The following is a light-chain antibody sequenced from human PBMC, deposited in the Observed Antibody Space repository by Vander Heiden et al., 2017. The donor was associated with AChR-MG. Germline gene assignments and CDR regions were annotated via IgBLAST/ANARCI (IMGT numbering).Light chain of an antibody. CDR3: QSYDSSLSGYV. Sequence: QSVLTPPPSVSGAPGQRVTISCTGSSSNIGAGYDVHWYQQLPATAPKLLIYVNSNRPSGVPDRFSGSKSGTSASLAITGLQAEDEADYYCQSYDSSLSGYVFGTGTKV. CDR2: VNS. CDR1: SSNIGAGYD. J-gene: IGLJ1*01. V-gene: IGLV1-40*01.